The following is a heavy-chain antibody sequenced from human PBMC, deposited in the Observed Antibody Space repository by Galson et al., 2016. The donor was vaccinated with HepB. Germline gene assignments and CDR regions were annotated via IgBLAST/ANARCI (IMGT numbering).Heavy chain of an antibody. Sequence: SVKVSCKASGYTFTSYYVYWVRQAPGRGLEWVGVINPTGGSTDFAPRFQDRVTLTRDTSTGTVYMELTNLTSDDTAVYFCARDYGAGGFYYFDYWGQGTLITVSS. CDR2: INPTGGST. CDR3: ARDYGAGGFYYFDY. V-gene: IGHV1-46*01. D-gene: IGHD6-13*01. CDR1: GYTFTSYY. J-gene: IGHJ4*02.